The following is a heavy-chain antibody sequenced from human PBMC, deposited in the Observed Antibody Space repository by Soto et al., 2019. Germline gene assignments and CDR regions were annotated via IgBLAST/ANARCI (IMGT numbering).Heavy chain of an antibody. CDR3: ARGRHYYDSSGYPEYFQH. CDR2: IYYSGST. Sequence: PSETLSLTCTVSGGSISSGDYYWSWIRQPPGKGLEWIGYIYYSGSTYYNPSLKSRVTISVDTSKNQFSLKLCSVTAADTAVYYCARGRHYYDSSGYPEYFQHWGQGTLVTVSS. CDR1: GGSISSGDYY. J-gene: IGHJ1*01. V-gene: IGHV4-30-4*01. D-gene: IGHD3-22*01.